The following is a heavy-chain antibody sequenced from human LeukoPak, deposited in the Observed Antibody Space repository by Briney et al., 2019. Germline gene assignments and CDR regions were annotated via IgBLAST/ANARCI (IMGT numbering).Heavy chain of an antibody. CDR2: IKQDGSEK. J-gene: IGHJ4*02. V-gene: IGHV3-7*03. Sequence: GGSLRLSCAASGFTFSSYWMSWVRQAPGKGLEWVANIKQDGSEKYYVDSVKGRFTISRDNAKNSLYLQMNSLRAEDTAVYYCVRGRLLRYFDWLLPLYYFDYWGQGTLVTVSS. CDR3: VRGRLLRYFDWLLPLYYFDY. D-gene: IGHD3-9*01. CDR1: GFTFSSYW.